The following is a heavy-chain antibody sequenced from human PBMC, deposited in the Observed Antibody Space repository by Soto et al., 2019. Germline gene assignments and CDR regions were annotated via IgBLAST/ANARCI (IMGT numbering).Heavy chain of an antibody. CDR2: IWYDGSNK. D-gene: IGHD3-16*02. J-gene: IGHJ3*02. Sequence: GGSLRLSCAASGFTFSSYGMHWVRQAPGKGLEWVAVIWYDGSNKYYADSVKGRFTISRDNSKNTLYLQMNSLRAEDTAVYYCAREKGELSLYPPDAFDIWGQGTMVTVSS. CDR3: AREKGELSLYPPDAFDI. V-gene: IGHV3-33*01. CDR1: GFTFSSYG.